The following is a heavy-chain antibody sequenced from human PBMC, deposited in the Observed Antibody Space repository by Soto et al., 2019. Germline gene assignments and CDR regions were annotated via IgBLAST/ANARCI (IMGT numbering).Heavy chain of an antibody. CDR2: IWYDGSKK. Sequence: QVQLVESGGGVVQPGRSLRLSCAVSGFTFGSYGMHWVRQAPGKGLEWVALIWYDGSKKYSADSVKGRFTISRDNSKNTLYLQMNSLRAEDTAVYYCARGYGGSSAGLDYWGQGTLVTVSS. J-gene: IGHJ4*02. CDR1: GFTFGSYG. V-gene: IGHV3-33*01. CDR3: ARGYGGSSAGLDY. D-gene: IGHD2-15*01.